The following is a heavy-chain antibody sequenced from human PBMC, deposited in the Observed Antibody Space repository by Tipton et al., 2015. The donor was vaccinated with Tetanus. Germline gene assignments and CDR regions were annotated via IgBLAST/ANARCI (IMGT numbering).Heavy chain of an antibody. CDR1: GDSISRSSSY. V-gene: IGHV4-39*07. D-gene: IGHD3-10*01. J-gene: IGHJ4*02. CDR2: ISYSGIT. Sequence: TLSLTCTVSGDSISRSSSYWGWIRQPPGRRLEWIGSISYSGITYYNPSLKSRVTMSLDTSKNQFSLKLNSVTAADTAVYYCARGIWFGPGPKFYFDSWGQGTLVAVSS. CDR3: ARGIWFGPGPKFYFDS.